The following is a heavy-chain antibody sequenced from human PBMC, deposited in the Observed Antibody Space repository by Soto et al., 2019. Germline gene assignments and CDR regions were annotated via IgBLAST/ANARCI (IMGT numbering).Heavy chain of an antibody. D-gene: IGHD6-19*01. CDR3: AREVSGCTMFAY. V-gene: IGHV4-61*01. Sequence: QVQLQESDPGLVKPSETLSLTCTVSGASVSSGTSYWSWIRQPPGKGLEWIGYFHYSGSGSTNYTPSLKIRVTISVDTSKNQFSLRLTSVTAADTAVYYCAREVSGCTMFAYWGQGTLVAVSA. CDR1: GASVSSGTSY. J-gene: IGHJ4*02. CDR2: FHYSGSGST.